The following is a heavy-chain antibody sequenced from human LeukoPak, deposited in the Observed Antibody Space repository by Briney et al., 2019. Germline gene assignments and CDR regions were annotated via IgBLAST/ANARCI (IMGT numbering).Heavy chain of an antibody. V-gene: IGHV1-69*13. CDR2: IIPIFGTA. CDR3: ARTHYDSSGYSIYYYGMDV. CDR1: GGTFSSYA. Sequence: GASVNVSCTASGGTFSSYAISWVRQAPGQGLEWMGGIIPIFGTANYAQKFQGRVTITADESTSTAYMELSSLRSEDTAVYYCARTHYDSSGYSIYYYGMDVWGQGTTVTVSS. D-gene: IGHD3-22*01. J-gene: IGHJ6*02.